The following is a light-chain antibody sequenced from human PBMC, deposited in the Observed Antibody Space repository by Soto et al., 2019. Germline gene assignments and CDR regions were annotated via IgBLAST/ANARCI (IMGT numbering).Light chain of an antibody. CDR2: DDN. J-gene: IGLJ1*01. Sequence: QSVMTQPPSVSAAPGQEVTISCSGSSSNIGGNSVSWYQQLPGTAPKLLIYDDNKRPSGIPDRFSGSKSGTSATLGITGFQTGDEAEYYCGSWDSSLSAYVFGTGTKLTVL. V-gene: IGLV1-51*01. CDR3: GSWDSSLSAYV. CDR1: SSNIGGNS.